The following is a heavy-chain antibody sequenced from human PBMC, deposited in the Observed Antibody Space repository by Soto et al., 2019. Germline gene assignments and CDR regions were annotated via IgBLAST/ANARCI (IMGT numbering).Heavy chain of an antibody. CDR3: ARVLKGSGWRGVTPQLFDY. Sequence: SETLSLTCTVSGGSISSGGYYWSWIRQHPGKGLEWIGYIYYSGSTYYNPSLKSRVTISVDTSKNQFSLKLSSVTAADTAVYYCARVLKGSGWRGVTPQLFDYWGQGTLVTVSS. J-gene: IGHJ4*02. V-gene: IGHV4-31*03. CDR1: GGSISSGGYY. D-gene: IGHD6-19*01. CDR2: IYYSGST.